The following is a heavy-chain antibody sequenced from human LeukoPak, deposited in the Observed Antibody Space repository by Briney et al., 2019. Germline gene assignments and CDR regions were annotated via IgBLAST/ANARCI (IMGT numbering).Heavy chain of an antibody. CDR1: GYTFTAYY. V-gene: IGHV1-2*02. J-gene: IGHJ3*02. CDR2: VNPNSGGT. D-gene: IGHD3-10*01. CDR3: ASGREYYGSGSHDDAFDI. Sequence: ASVKVSCKASGYTFTAYYMHWVRQPPGQGLEWKGWVNPNSGGTNYAQKFRGRVTMTRDTSITTAYMELSSLRSDGTAVYYCASGREYYGSGSHDDAFDIWGQGTMVTVSS.